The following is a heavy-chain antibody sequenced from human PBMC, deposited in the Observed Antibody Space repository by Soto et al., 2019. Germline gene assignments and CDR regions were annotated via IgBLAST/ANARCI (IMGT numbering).Heavy chain of an antibody. CDR3: ARAGHYYDSSGYAN. CDR2: ISAYNGNT. CDR1: GYSFATSG. D-gene: IGHD3-22*01. V-gene: IGHV1-18*01. Sequence: ASVKVSCKASGYSFATSGIRWVRQAPGQGLEWMGWISAYNGNTNYEQRLQDRVTMPTDTCTSTGYLELRSLRSYDTAVYYWARAGHYYDSSGYANWGQGTLGTGSS. J-gene: IGHJ1*01.